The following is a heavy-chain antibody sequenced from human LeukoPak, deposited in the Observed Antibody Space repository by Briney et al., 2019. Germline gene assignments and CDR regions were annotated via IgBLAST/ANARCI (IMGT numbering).Heavy chain of an antibody. V-gene: IGHV1-18*01. CDR3: ARTSHESVLYWSDP. J-gene: IGHJ5*02. CDR2: ISGYNGNT. CDR1: GYTFTTYG. D-gene: IGHD3-16*01. Sequence: GASVKVSFEASGYTFTTYGIGWVRQAPGQGLGWMGWISGYNGNTNYAQKFQGRVTMTTDTSTSTAYMELRSLRSDDTAVYYCARTSHESVLYWSDPWGQGTLVNVSS.